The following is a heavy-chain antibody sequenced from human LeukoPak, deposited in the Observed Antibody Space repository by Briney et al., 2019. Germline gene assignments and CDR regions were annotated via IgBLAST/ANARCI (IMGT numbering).Heavy chain of an antibody. CDR1: GFNFSSFV. V-gene: IGHV3-23*01. CDR2: ISASGRGT. CDR3: AKKSPLFGVVIPLFDY. D-gene: IGHD3-3*01. J-gene: IGHJ4*02. Sequence: GSLRLSCAGSGFNFSSFVMTWVRQAPGKGLEWVSSISASGRGTYYADSVKGRFTISRDNSKNTLYLQVNSLRAEDTAVYHCAKKSPLFGVVIPLFDYWGQGTLVSVSS.